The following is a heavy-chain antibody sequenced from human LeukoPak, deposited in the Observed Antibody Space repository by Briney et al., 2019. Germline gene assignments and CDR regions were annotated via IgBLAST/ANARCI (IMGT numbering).Heavy chain of an antibody. CDR1: GGSISSGGYS. J-gene: IGHJ4*02. V-gene: IGHV4-30-2*01. CDR2: IYHSGST. CDR3: ARGRSPHY. Sequence: PSQTLSLNCAVSGGSISSGGYSWSWIRQPPGKGLEWIGYIYHSGSTYYNPSLKSRVTISVDRSKNQFSLKLSSVTAADTAVYYCARGRSPHYWGQGTLVTVSS.